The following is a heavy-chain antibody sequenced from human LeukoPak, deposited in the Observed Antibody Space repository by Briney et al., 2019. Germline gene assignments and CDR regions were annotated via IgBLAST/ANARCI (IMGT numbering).Heavy chain of an antibody. V-gene: IGHV3-30-3*01. Sequence: GGSLRLSCAASGFTFSSYAMHWVRQAPGKGLEWVAVISYDGSNKYYADSVKGRFTISRDNSKNTLYLQMNSLRAEDTAVYYCARDGPNDFGSGYYTSFGNLEYYFDYWGQGTLVTVSS. D-gene: IGHD3-3*01. CDR2: ISYDGSNK. CDR3: ARDGPNDFGSGYYTSFGNLEYYFDY. CDR1: GFTFSSYA. J-gene: IGHJ4*02.